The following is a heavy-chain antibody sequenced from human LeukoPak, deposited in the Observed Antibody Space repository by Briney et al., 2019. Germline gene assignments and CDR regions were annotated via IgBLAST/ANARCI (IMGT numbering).Heavy chain of an antibody. CDR2: IDPSDSYV. CDR3: ATSCDYGEPLVDY. J-gene: IGHJ4*02. CDR1: GYKLTAYW. Sequence: GESLKISCKGSGYKLTAYWITWVRQMPVKGLEWMGRIDPSDSYVTYRPSFEGQVTFSVDKSISTAYLQWSSLKASDTAMYYCATSCDYGEPLVDYWGQGTLVIVSS. D-gene: IGHD4/OR15-4a*01. V-gene: IGHV5-10-1*04.